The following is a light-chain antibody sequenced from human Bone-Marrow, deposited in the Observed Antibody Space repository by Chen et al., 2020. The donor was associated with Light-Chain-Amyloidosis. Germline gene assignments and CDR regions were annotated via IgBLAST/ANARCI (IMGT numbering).Light chain of an antibody. CDR3: QVWDRSSDRPV. CDR1: NIGSTS. Sequence: SYVLTQPSSVSVAPGQTATIVCGGNNIGSTSVHWYQQTPGQAPLLVVYDDSDRPSGIPERLSGSNSGNTATLTISRVEAGDEADYYWQVWDRSSDRPVFGGGTKLTVL. CDR2: DDS. V-gene: IGLV3-21*02. J-gene: IGLJ3*02.